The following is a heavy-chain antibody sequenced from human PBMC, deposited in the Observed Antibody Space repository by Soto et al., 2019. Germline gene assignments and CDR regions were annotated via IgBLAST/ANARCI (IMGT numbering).Heavy chain of an antibody. CDR2: IYYSGST. CDR1: GGSISSYY. J-gene: IGHJ4*02. CDR3: ARTSTVTLRFDY. Sequence: SETLSLTCAVSGGSISSYYWSWIRQPPGKGLEWIGYIYYSGSTNYNPSLKSRVTISVDTSKNQFSLKLSSVTAADTAVYYCARTSTVTLRFDYWGQGTLVTVFS. D-gene: IGHD4-17*01. V-gene: IGHV4-59*01.